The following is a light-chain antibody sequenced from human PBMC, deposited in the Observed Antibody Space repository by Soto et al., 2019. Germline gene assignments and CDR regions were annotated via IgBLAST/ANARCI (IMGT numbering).Light chain of an antibody. J-gene: IGKJ2*01. Sequence: DIVMTQSPDSLAVSLGERATINCKSSQSVLYSSNNKNYLAWYQQRPGQTPKLLIYWASTRESGVPDRFSGSGSGTDFTLPITSLQAEDVAVYYCQQYESTPPTFGQGTKLEIK. CDR3: QQYESTPPT. CDR1: QSVLYSSNNKNY. CDR2: WAS. V-gene: IGKV4-1*01.